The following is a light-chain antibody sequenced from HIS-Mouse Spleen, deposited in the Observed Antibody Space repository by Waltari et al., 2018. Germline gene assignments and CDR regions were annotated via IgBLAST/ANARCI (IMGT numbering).Light chain of an antibody. V-gene: IGLV1-47*01. Sequence: QSVLTQPPSASGTPGQRVTISCSGSSSNIGSNYVYWYQQLPGTAPKLLIYRNNQGPSGVPARVSGSKSGTSASLAISGLRSEDEADYYCAAWDDSLSGPVFGGGTKLTVL. CDR1: SSNIGSNY. CDR2: RNN. CDR3: AAWDDSLSGPV. J-gene: IGLJ3*02.